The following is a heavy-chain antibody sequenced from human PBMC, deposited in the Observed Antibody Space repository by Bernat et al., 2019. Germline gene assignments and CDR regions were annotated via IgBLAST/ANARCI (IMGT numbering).Heavy chain of an antibody. V-gene: IGHV1-18*01. CDR3: ARDLFDY. J-gene: IGHJ4*02. Sequence: QVQLVQSGTELKKPGASVKVSCKASGYIFSKHGINWVRQAPGQGLEWMGWISGYNGDTNYAQKLQGRVTMTTDTSTSTAYMELRSLRSDDTAVYYCARDLFDYWGQGTLVTVSS. CDR2: ISGYNGDT. CDR1: GYIFSKHG.